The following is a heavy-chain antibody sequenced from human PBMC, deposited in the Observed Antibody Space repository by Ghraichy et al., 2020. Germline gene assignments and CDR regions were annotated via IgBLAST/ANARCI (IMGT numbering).Heavy chain of an antibody. CDR1: GGSFSGYY. J-gene: IGHJ4*02. V-gene: IGHV4-34*01. CDR3: ARRRGYSPWLPSTGFDY. Sequence: SETLSLTCAVYGGSFSGYYWSWIRQPPGKGLEWIGEINHSGSTNYNPSLKSRVTISVDTSKNQFSLKLSSVTAADTAVYYCARRRGYSPWLPSTGFDYWGQGTLVTVSS. CDR2: INHSGST. D-gene: IGHD5-18*01.